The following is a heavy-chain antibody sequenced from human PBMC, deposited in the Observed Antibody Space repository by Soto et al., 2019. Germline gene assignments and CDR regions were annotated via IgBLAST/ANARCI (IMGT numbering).Heavy chain of an antibody. V-gene: IGHV4-39*01. Sequence: QLQLQESGPGLVKPSETLSLTCTVSNGSISSAIYYWGWIRQPPGKGLEWIGSIYLSGSTYYNPSIRGRVTIAVDTSKNQFSLKLSSVTAADTAVYFCAGRSSLASVQVYFGEISNYNWFDPWGQGTLVTVSS. CDR3: AGRSSLASVQVYFGEISNYNWFDP. CDR1: NGSISSAIYY. J-gene: IGHJ5*02. D-gene: IGHD3-10*01. CDR2: IYLSGST.